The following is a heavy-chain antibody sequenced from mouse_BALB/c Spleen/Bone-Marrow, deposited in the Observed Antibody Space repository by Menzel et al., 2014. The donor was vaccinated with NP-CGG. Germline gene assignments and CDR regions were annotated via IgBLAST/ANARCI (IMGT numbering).Heavy chain of an antibody. D-gene: IGHD2-1*01. CDR2: ISSGGSYT. CDR1: GFTFSSYT. J-gene: IGHJ4*01. V-gene: IGHV5-6-4*01. Sequence: EVKLVESGGGLVKPGGSLKLSCAASGFTFSSYTMSWVRQTPEKRLEWVATISSGGSYTYYPDSVKGRFTISRDNAKNTLYLQMSRLKSEDTAMYYCTRDGKGNYDYAMDYWGQGTSVTGSS. CDR3: TRDGKGNYDYAMDY.